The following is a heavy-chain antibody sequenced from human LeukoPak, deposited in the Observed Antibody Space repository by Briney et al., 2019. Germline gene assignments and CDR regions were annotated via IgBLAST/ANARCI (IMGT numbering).Heavy chain of an antibody. V-gene: IGHV4-59*01. D-gene: IGHD6-25*01. CDR2: IYYSGST. CDR3: ARPYSSGWRGAFDI. J-gene: IGHJ3*02. CDR1: GGSISSYY. Sequence: PSETLSLTCTVSGGSISSYYWSWIRQPRDKGLEWIGNIYYSGSTNYNPSLKSRVTISVDTSKNQFSLRLSSVTAADTAVYYCARPYSSGWRGAFDIWGQGTMVTVSS.